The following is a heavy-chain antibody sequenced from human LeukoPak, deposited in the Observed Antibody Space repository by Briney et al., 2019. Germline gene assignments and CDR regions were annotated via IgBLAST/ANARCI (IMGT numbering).Heavy chain of an antibody. Sequence: SETLSLTCTVSGGSISSSNSYWGWIRQPPGKGLEWIATIHYSGSTYYNPSLRSRVTISADTSKNQFSLKLTSVTAADTSVYYCGRHRAADPSAPFDIWGQGTMVTVSS. CDR2: IHYSGST. CDR1: GGSISSSNSY. J-gene: IGHJ3*02. D-gene: IGHD6-13*01. V-gene: IGHV4-39*01. CDR3: GRHRAADPSAPFDI.